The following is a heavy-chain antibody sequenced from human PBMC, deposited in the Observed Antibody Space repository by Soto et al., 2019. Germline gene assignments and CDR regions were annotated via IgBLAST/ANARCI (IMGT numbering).Heavy chain of an antibody. CDR3: ARVPKAAPSTFRYDGMDV. V-gene: IGHV1-18*01. J-gene: IGHJ6*02. D-gene: IGHD6-13*01. CDR1: GYTFIAYG. Sequence: QVQLVQSGAEVKKPGASVKVSCKASGYTFIAYGISWVRQAPGQGLEWMGWNSGDNANSKYAQKLQGRVTMTKDTXTXTPXMELRSLRSAETAIYYCARVPKAAPSTFRYDGMDVWGQGTTVAVSS. CDR2: NSGDNANS.